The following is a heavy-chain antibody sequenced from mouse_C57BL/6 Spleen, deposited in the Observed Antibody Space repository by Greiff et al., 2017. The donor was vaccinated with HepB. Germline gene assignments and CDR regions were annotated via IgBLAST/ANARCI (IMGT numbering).Heavy chain of an antibody. J-gene: IGHJ4*01. V-gene: IGHV1-42*01. CDR2: INPSTGGT. CDR3: ARYDYDQMDY. CDR1: GYSFTGYY. D-gene: IGHD2-4*01. Sequence: VHVKQSGPELVKPGASVKISCKASGYSFTGYYMNWVKQSPEKSLEWIGEINPSTGGTTYNQKLKAKATLTVDKSSSTAYMQLKSLTSEDSAVYYCARYDYDQMDYWGQGTSVTVSS.